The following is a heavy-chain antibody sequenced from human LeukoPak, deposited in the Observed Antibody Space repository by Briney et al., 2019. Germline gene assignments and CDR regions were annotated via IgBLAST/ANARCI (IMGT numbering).Heavy chain of an antibody. V-gene: IGHV3-30-3*01. CDR1: GFTFSSYA. J-gene: IGHJ6*02. CDR3: ARDVQFTMIVVAYGMDV. Sequence: PGGSLRLSCAASGFTFSSYAMHWVRQAPGKGLEWVAVISYDGSNKYYADSVKGRFTISRDNSKNTLYLQMNSLRAEDTAVYYCARDVQFTMIVVAYGMDVWGQGTTVTVSS. D-gene: IGHD3-22*01. CDR2: ISYDGSNK.